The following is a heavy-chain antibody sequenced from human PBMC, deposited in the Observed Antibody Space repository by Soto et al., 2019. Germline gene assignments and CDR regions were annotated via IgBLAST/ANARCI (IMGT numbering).Heavy chain of an antibody. CDR1: GFTFSSYG. Sequence: QVQLVESGGGVVQPGRSLRLSCAASGFTFSSYGMHWVRQAPGKGLEWVAVIWYDGSNKYYADSVKGRFTISRDNSKNTLYLQMNSLRAEDTAVYYCARDIGYQLFPRRWFDLWGQGTLVTVSS. CDR2: IWYDGSNK. D-gene: IGHD2-2*01. J-gene: IGHJ5*02. V-gene: IGHV3-33*01. CDR3: ARDIGYQLFPRRWFDL.